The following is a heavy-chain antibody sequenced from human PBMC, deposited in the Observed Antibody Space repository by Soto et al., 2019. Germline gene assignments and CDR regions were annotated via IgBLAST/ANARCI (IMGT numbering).Heavy chain of an antibody. V-gene: IGHV1-69*12. J-gene: IGHJ4*02. CDR2: IISIFGTP. D-gene: IGHD6-19*01. CDR3: ARDLGSGFDPGDY. Sequence: QVQLVQSGAEVKKPGSSVKVSCKASGGTFNSYVFNWVRQAPGQGLEWMGGIISIFGTPNYGQKFQGRVTSTEDESTSTGFTEVSSLTSGDSAICYWARDLGSGFDPGDYWGQGTLVTFSS. CDR1: GGTFNSYV.